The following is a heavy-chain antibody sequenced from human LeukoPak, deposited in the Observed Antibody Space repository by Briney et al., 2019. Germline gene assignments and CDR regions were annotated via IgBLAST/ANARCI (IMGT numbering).Heavy chain of an antibody. CDR1: GFSFSTFA. CDR3: AKEGSGASRLYNYYGMDV. D-gene: IGHD1/OR15-1a*01. J-gene: IGHJ6*02. Sequence: PGVSLRLSCAASGFSFSTFAMHWARQTPGKGLEWVALTSYDESIKEYADSVKGRFTISRDNSKNVLFLEMNGLRPDDTGLYYCAKEGSGASRLYNYYGMDVWGQGTTVTVSS. V-gene: IGHV3-30*18. CDR2: TSYDESIK.